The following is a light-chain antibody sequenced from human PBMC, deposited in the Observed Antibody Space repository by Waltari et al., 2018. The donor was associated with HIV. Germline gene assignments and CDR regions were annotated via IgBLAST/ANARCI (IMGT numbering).Light chain of an antibody. Sequence: QSVLTQPPSVSAAPGQRVTVSCSGSRSNIRYNSVSWYQHLPGAAPKLLISENDQRPSGIPDRFSASKSDTSATLGISGPQTGDEADYYCQVWDSDLNAVVFGGGTRVTVL. J-gene: IGLJ3*02. CDR1: RSNIRYNS. CDR3: QVWDSDLNAVV. CDR2: END. V-gene: IGLV1-51*02.